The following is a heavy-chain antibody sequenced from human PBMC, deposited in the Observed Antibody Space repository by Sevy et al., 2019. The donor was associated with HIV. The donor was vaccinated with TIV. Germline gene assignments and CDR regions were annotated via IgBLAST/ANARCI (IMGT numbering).Heavy chain of an antibody. J-gene: IGHJ3*02. V-gene: IGHV3-48*02. Sequence: GGSLRLSCAASGFTFSSYSMNWVRQAPGKGLEWVSYISSSSSTIYYADSVKGRFTISRDNAKNSLSLQMNSLRDEDTAVYYCARDLDIVVVVAAMYAFDIWGQGTMVTVSS. CDR3: ARDLDIVVVVAAMYAFDI. D-gene: IGHD2-15*01. CDR2: ISSSSSTI. CDR1: GFTFSSYS.